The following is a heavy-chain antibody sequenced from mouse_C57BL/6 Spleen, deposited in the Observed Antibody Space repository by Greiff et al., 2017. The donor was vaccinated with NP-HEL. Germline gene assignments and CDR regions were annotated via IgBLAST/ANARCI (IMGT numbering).Heavy chain of an antibody. V-gene: IGHV5-4*01. CDR2: ISDGGSYT. CDR1: GFTFSSYA. CDR3: ARDRSERPREFAY. Sequence: EVKLMESGGGLVKPGGSLKLSCAASGFTFSSYAMSWVRQTPEKRLEWVATISDGGSYTYYPDNVKGRFTISRDNAKNNLYLQMSHLKSEDTAMYYCARDRSERPREFAYWGQGTLVTVSA. J-gene: IGHJ3*01.